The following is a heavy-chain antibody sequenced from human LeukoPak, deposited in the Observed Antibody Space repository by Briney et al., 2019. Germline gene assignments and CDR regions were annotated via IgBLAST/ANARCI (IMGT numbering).Heavy chain of an antibody. D-gene: IGHD1-1*01. V-gene: IGHV4-59*02. CDR2: ISYSGTT. Sequence: PSETLSLTCNVSGGSVSSYYWSWIRQPPGKGLEWIGYISYSGTTNYNPSLTSRVTISVDTPKNQFSLRLNSVTAADTAVYYCARDFDGTMFSDYWGQGTLVTVSS. J-gene: IGHJ4*02. CDR1: GGSVSSYY. CDR3: ARDFDGTMFSDY.